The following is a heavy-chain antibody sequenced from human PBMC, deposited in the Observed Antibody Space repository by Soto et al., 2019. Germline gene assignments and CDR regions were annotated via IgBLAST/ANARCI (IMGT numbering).Heavy chain of an antibody. CDR1: GYSFSSYW. J-gene: IGHJ5*02. CDR3: ERLSIELNWIDP. D-gene: IGHD1-26*01. Sequence: PGESLKISCKGSGYSFSSYWISWVRQMPGKGLEWKGGIDPSDSYTNYSPSFQGHVTISADKSFSTAYLQWRCLKASDTALYYFERLSIELNWIDPWGQGTLVTVGS. CDR2: IDPSDSYT. V-gene: IGHV5-10-1*01.